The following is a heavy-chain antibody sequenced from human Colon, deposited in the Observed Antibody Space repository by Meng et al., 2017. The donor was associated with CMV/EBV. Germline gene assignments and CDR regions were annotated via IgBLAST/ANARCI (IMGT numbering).Heavy chain of an antibody. CDR3: ARDLWSGSSDYFDY. CDR2: INPKSGDT. D-gene: IGHD3-3*01. Sequence: GPLGQSGAEVKKPGASGKVSCKASGYTFTGFYIQWVRQAPGQGLEWMGWINPKSGDTIYEQKFQGRVTMTRDTSISTVYMDLNSLRSDDTAVYFCARDLWSGSSDYFDYWGQGTLVTVSS. CDR1: GYTFTGFY. J-gene: IGHJ4*02. V-gene: IGHV1-2*02.